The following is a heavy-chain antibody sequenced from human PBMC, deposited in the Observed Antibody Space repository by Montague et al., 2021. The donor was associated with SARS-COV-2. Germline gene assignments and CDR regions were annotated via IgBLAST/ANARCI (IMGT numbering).Heavy chain of an antibody. J-gene: IGHJ4*02. Sequence: SETLSLTCAVYGGSFSGYYWSWIRQPPGKGLEWIGEINHSGSTXXXPSXXXRVTISVDTSKNQFSLKLSSVTAADTAVYYCARGSSFVTIFGVVITDPLFDYGGQGTLVTVSS. V-gene: IGHV4-34*01. CDR3: ARGSSFVTIFGVVITDPLFDY. CDR1: GGSFSGYY. D-gene: IGHD3-3*01. CDR2: INHSGST.